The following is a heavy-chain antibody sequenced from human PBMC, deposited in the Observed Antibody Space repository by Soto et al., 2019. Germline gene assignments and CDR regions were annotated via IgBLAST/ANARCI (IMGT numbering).Heavy chain of an antibody. V-gene: IGHV1-69*12. J-gene: IGHJ6*02. CDR1: GGTFSNYA. D-gene: IGHD6-19*01. CDR2: IVPIFGTT. Sequence: QVQLVQSGAEVKKPGSSVKVSCKVSGGTFSNYAIDWVRLAPGHGLEWMGGIVPIFGTTYYTHKFQGRATIIADESTTTAYLEMSSLRSEDTAIYYCARVEEVAGLYNYQGLDVWGQGTPVTVSS. CDR3: ARVEEVAGLYNYQGLDV.